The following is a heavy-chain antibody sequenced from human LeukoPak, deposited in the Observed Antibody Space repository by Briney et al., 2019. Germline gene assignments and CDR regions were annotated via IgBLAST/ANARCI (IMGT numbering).Heavy chain of an antibody. Sequence: GGSLILSCSASGFTFSSCAMHWVRQAPGKGLEYVSAISSNGGSTYYADSVKGRFTISRDNSKITLYLQMSSLRAEDTAVYYCVKEDYGASLNYWGQGTLVTVSS. J-gene: IGHJ4*02. CDR2: ISSNGGST. V-gene: IGHV3-64D*06. D-gene: IGHD4-17*01. CDR3: VKEDYGASLNY. CDR1: GFTFSSCA.